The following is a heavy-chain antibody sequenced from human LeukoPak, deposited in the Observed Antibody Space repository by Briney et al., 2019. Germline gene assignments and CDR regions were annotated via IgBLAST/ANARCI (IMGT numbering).Heavy chain of an antibody. CDR3: ARLKLGAYFDL. V-gene: IGHV4-61*09. CDR1: GGSISSGGHY. Sequence: PSQTLSLTCTVSGGSISSGGHYWSWIRQSPGKGLEWVGYVYNSGDTGKNPSLKSRVTILLDTSKNQCSLKLTSVSAADTAVYYCARLKLGAYFDLWGRGTLVTVSS. J-gene: IGHJ2*01. CDR2: VYNSGDT. D-gene: IGHD3-16*01.